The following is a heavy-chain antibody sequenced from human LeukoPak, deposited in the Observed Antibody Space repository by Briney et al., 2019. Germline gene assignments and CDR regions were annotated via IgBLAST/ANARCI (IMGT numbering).Heavy chain of an antibody. CDR1: GGSLSNYY. CDR3: ARMSRTYFDY. Sequence: SETLSLTCTVSGGSLSNYYWNWVRQPPGKGLEWIGYIYYSGSTNYNPSLTSRVTISVDTSKNQFSLKLNSVTAADTAVYYCARMSRTYFDYWGQGTLVTVSS. J-gene: IGHJ4*02. V-gene: IGHV4-59*01. CDR2: IYYSGST.